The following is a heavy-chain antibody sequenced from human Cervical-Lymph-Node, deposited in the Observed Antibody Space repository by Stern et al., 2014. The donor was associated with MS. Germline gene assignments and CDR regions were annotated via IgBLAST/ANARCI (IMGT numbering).Heavy chain of an antibody. Sequence: QVQLVQSGAEVKKPGSSVKVSCKASGDTFSSYSINWVRQAPGQGLEWMGVSTPVFGTTNDAQKFQGRVTITANKSTNTAYMELMTLRAEDTAVYCWARGGGRVGYFDYWGQGTLVSVSS. CDR3: ARGGGRVGYFDY. D-gene: IGHD1-26*01. CDR1: GDTFSSYS. V-gene: IGHV1-69*06. J-gene: IGHJ4*02. CDR2: STPVFGTT.